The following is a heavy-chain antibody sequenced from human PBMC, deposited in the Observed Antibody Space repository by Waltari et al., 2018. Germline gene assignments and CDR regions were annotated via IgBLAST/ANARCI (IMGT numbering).Heavy chain of an antibody. V-gene: IGHV4-34*01. CDR1: VGYVIGYY. D-gene: IGHD3-3*01. J-gene: IGHJ4*02. Sequence: QVQLQQWGAGLLKPPEPLSLTCPVHVGYVIGYYWSWIRQPPGKGLEWIGEINHSGSTNYNPSLKSRVTISVDTSKNQFSLKLSSVTAADTAVYYCARGGHLFADYWGQGTLVTVSS. CDR2: INHSGST. CDR3: ARGGHLFADY.